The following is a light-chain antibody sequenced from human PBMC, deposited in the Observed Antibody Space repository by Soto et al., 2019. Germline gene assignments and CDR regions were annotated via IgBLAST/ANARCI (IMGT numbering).Light chain of an antibody. CDR3: QQYATSLGT. V-gene: IGKV3-20*01. Sequence: EIVLTQSPGTLSLSPGERATLSCRSSQSVSTRSLAWYQQKPGQAPRLLIYGASSRATGIPDRFSGRGSGTDFTLTISRLQPEDFAVYYCQQYATSLGTFGQGTKVDIK. CDR1: QSVSTRS. CDR2: GAS. J-gene: IGKJ1*01.